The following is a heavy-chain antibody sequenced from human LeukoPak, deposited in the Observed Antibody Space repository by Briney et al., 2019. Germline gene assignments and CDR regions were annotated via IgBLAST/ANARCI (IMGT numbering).Heavy chain of an antibody. V-gene: IGHV3-21*01. CDR1: GFTFSSYS. CDR3: ARGATTNKRRSSGWYFVDY. J-gene: IGHJ4*02. CDR2: ISSSSSYI. Sequence: GGSLRLSCAASGFTFSSYSMNWVRQAPGKGLEWVSSISSSSSYIYYADSVKGRFTISRDNAKNSLYLQMNSLRAEDTAVYYCARGATTNKRRSSGWYFVDYWGQGTLVTVSS. D-gene: IGHD6-19*01.